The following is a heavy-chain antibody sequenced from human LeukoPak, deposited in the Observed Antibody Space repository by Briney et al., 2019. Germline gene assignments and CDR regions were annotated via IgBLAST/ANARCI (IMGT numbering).Heavy chain of an antibody. J-gene: IGHJ4*02. Sequence: SETLSLTCAVYGGSFSGYYWSWIRQPPGKGLEWIGEINRSGSTNYNPSLKSRVTISVDTSKNQFSLKLSSVTAADTAVYYCARGPNYYDSSGDDYWGQGTLVTVSS. D-gene: IGHD3-22*01. CDR1: GGSFSGYY. V-gene: IGHV4-34*01. CDR3: ARGPNYYDSSGDDY. CDR2: INRSGST.